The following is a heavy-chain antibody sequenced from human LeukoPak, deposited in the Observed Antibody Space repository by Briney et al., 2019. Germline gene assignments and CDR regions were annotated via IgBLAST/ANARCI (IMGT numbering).Heavy chain of an antibody. V-gene: IGHV3-30*18. CDR2: ISYDGSNK. Sequence: GGSLRLSCAASGFTFSSYGMHWVRQAPGKGLEWVAVISYDGSNKYYADSVKGRFTISRDNSKNTLYLQMNSLRAEDTAVYYCAKDQSLYSYGPRGYFDYWGQGTLVTVSS. CDR3: AKDQSLYSYGPRGYFDY. J-gene: IGHJ4*02. D-gene: IGHD5-18*01. CDR1: GFTFSSYG.